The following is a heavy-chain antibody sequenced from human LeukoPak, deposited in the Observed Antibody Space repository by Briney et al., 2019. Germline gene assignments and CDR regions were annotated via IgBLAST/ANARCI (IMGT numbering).Heavy chain of an antibody. J-gene: IGHJ3*02. D-gene: IGHD2-2*02. CDR2: INHSGST. CDR1: GASFRGYY. CDR3: AGGYCSDTSRYNACDI. V-gene: IGHV4-34*01. Sequence: SETLSLTCAVYGASFRGYYWSWIRKPPGKGLEWIGEINHSGSTNYHPSLKSPVTISVDTSKNQFSLTLSSVTAAYTAVYYWAGGYCSDTSRYNACDIWDQGAMVTVSS.